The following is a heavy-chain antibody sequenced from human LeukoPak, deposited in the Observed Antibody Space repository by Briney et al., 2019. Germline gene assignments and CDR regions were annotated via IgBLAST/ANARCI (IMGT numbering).Heavy chain of an antibody. J-gene: IGHJ3*02. V-gene: IGHV4-30-4*01. CDR3: ARVNRPDHDAFDI. D-gene: IGHD2-2*01. CDR1: GAPIISGDYY. Sequence: SQTLSLTCTVSGAPIISGDYYWSWIRQPPGKGLECIGYIYYSGSTDYNPSLKSRVSISLDTSRNQFSLNLRSVTAADTAVYYCARVNRPDHDAFDIWGQGTMVTVSS. CDR2: IYYSGST.